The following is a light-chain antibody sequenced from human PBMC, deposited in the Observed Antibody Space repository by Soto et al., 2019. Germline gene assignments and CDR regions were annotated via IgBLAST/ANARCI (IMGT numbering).Light chain of an antibody. CDR2: DVS. V-gene: IGKV3-11*01. J-gene: IGKJ5*01. Sequence: EIVLTQSPATLSLSPGERATLSCRASQSVTSYLAWYQQKPGQAPRLLIYDVSNRASGIPARFSGSGSETDFTLTISCLEPEDFAVYYCQQRSDWPLTFGQGTRLEIK. CDR1: QSVTSY. CDR3: QQRSDWPLT.